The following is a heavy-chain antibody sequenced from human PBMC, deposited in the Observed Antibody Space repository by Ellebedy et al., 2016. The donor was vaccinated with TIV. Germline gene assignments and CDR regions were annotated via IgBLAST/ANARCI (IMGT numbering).Heavy chain of an antibody. CDR2: VLSDGSEK. D-gene: IGHD4-23*01. Sequence: PGGSLRLSCAASGFTFNNYVMHWVRQAPGKGLEWVAVVLSDGSEKHYGDSVRGRFTISRDNSKNTLYLQMSSLTSDDTALYYCARDGGNPRSWFFDLWGRGTLVTVSS. CDR1: GFTFNNYV. CDR3: ARDGGNPRSWFFDL. J-gene: IGHJ2*01. V-gene: IGHV3-33*01.